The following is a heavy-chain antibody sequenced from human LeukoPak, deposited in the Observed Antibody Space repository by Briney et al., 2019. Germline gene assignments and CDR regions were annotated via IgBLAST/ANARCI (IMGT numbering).Heavy chain of an antibody. Sequence: PSETLSLTCTVSGGSISGGSYYWSWIRQPAGKGLEWIGRIYTSGSTNYNPSLKSRVTISVDTSKNHFSLRLSSVTAADTAVYYCARESKEYCGSTSCYRAFDIWGQGTMVTVSS. V-gene: IGHV4-61*02. D-gene: IGHD2-2*01. CDR2: IYTSGST. CDR1: GGSISGGSYY. CDR3: ARESKEYCGSTSCYRAFDI. J-gene: IGHJ3*02.